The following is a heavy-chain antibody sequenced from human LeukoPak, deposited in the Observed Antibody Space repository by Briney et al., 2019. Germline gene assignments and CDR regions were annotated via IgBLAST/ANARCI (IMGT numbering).Heavy chain of an antibody. CDR3: TRGNRIAAGGN. CDR1: GGSSTTTNHY. J-gene: IGHJ4*02. V-gene: IGHV4-39*07. CDR2: MHYTGST. Sequence: SETLSLTCSVTGGSSTTTNHYWGWVRQPPGKGLEWIGSMHYTGSTYINPSLKSRVTISVDTSERQSSLKVSSVTAADTAVYYRTRGNRIAAGGNWGQGTLVTVSS. D-gene: IGHD6-13*01.